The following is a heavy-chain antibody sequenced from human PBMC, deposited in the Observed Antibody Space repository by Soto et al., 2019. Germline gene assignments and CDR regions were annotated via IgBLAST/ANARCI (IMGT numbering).Heavy chain of an antibody. J-gene: IGHJ4*02. V-gene: IGHV3-30*18. Sequence: LRLSCAASGFTFSSYGMHWVRQAPGKGLEWVAVISYDGSNKYYADSVKGRFTISRDNSKNTLYLQMNSLRAEDTAVYYCAKDDVAAAGTFDYWGQGTLVTVSS. CDR1: GFTFSSYG. CDR3: AKDDVAAAGTFDY. D-gene: IGHD6-13*01. CDR2: ISYDGSNK.